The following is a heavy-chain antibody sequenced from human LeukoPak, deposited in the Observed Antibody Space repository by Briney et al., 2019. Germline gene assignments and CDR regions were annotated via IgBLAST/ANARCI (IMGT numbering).Heavy chain of an antibody. V-gene: IGHV1-8*03. J-gene: IGHJ4*02. CDR3: AVAGTSNFDY. CDR2: MNPNSGNT. D-gene: IGHD6-19*01. CDR1: GYTFTRYD. Sequence: ASVKVSCKASGYTFTRYDINWVRQATGQELEWMGWMNPNSGNTGYAQKFQGRVTITWNTSISTAYMELSSLRSEDTAVYYCAVAGTSNFDYWGQGTLVTVSS.